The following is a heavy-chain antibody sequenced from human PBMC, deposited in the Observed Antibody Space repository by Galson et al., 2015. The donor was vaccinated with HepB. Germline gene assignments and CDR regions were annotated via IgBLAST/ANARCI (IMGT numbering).Heavy chain of an antibody. CDR1: GYIFTSHY. CDR3: AREGRNIVLEPAGLNAWYHGMDV. CDR2: INPSGGGT. Sequence: SVKVSCKASGYIFTSHYIHWVRQAPGQGLEWMGTINPSGGGTTYAQRFQGRVIMTRDTSTSTVYMDLSSLRSKDTAVYYCAREGRNIVLEPAGLNAWYHGMDVWGQGTTVTVSS. V-gene: IGHV1-46*01. J-gene: IGHJ6*02. D-gene: IGHD2-2*01.